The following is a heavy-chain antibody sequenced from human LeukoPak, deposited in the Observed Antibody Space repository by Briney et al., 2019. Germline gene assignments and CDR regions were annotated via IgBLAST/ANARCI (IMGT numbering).Heavy chain of an antibody. Sequence: APVKVSCKAAGYTFTDYYMHWVRQAPGQGLEWMGIINPSGGSPSYAQKFQGRVTMTKDTSTSTVYMELSSLRSEDTAVYYCARVSVGATYFRAFDIWGQGTMVTVSS. V-gene: IGHV1-46*01. CDR2: INPSGGSP. D-gene: IGHD1-26*01. CDR3: ARVSVGATYFRAFDI. J-gene: IGHJ3*02. CDR1: GYTFTDYY.